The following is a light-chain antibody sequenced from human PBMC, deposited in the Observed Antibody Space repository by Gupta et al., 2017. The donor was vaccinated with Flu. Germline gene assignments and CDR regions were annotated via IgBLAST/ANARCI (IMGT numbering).Light chain of an antibody. J-gene: IGKJ2*01. CDR2: DAS. CDR3: QQEHKGSPVYT. V-gene: IGKV3-15*01. CDR1: RVVGNN. Sequence: EIVMTQSPDTLSVSPGDTATLSCRASRVVGNNLAWYQQKPGRAPRLLIFDASCRATGTPARCSGSGAGAEFTLTISSRQSEDFALYYCQQEHKGSPVYTFGQGTKLEI.